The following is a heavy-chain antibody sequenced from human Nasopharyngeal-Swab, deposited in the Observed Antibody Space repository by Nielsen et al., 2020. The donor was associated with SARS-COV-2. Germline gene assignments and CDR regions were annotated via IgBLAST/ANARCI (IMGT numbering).Heavy chain of an antibody. V-gene: IGHV1-18*01. CDR3: ARDLVDGDYAHYYYYGMDV. CDR1: GYTFTSHA. Sequence: ASVKVSCKASGYTFTSHAMHWVRQAPGQGLEWMGWISAYNGNTNYAQKLQGRVTMTTDTSTSTAYMELRSLRSDDTAVYYCARDLVDGDYAHYYYYGMDVWGQGTTVTVSS. D-gene: IGHD4-17*01. J-gene: IGHJ6*02. CDR2: ISAYNGNT.